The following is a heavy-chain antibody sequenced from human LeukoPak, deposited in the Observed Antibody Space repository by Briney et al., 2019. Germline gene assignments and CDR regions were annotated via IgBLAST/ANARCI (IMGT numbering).Heavy chain of an antibody. CDR1: GFTFSSYG. D-gene: IGHD1-26*01. CDR3: AKGQWERTGDDAFDI. J-gene: IGHJ3*02. Sequence: GRSLRLSCAASGFTFSSYGMHWVRQAPGKGLEWVAVISYDGSNKYYADSVKGRFTISRDNSKNTLYLQMNSLRAEDTAVYYCAKGQWERTGDDAFDIWGQGTMVTVSS. CDR2: ISYDGSNK. V-gene: IGHV3-30*18.